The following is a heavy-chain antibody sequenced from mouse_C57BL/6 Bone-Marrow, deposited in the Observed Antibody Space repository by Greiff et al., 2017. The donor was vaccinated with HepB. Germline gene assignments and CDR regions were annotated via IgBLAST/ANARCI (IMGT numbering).Heavy chain of an antibody. CDR2: IHPNSGST. J-gene: IGHJ1*03. CDR3: AAPYPYYYGSSYYGWYFDV. D-gene: IGHD1-1*01. V-gene: IGHV1-64*01. Sequence: QVQLKQPGDELVKPGASVKLSCKASGYTFTSYWMHWVKQRPGQGLEWIGMIHPNSGSTNYNEKFKSKATLTVDKSSSTAYMQLSSLTSEDSAVYYCAAPYPYYYGSSYYGWYFDVWGTGTTVTVSS. CDR1: GYTFTSYW.